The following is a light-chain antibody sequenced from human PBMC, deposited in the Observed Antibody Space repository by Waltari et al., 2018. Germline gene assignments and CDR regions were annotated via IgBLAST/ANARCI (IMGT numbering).Light chain of an antibody. CDR2: GQN. CDR1: SLRRFY. CDR3: HSRDTSSTRV. J-gene: IGLJ2*01. V-gene: IGLV3-19*01. Sequence: SSELTQDPSVSVALGQTVRITCKGDSLRRFYASWYQQRPGQAPKLVLYGQNNRPSGIPDRFSCSTSGNTASLTITGAQAEDEADYYCHSRDTSSTRVFGGGTRLTV.